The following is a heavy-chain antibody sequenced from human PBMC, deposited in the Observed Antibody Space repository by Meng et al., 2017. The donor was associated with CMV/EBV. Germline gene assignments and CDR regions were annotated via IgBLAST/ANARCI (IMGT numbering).Heavy chain of an antibody. V-gene: IGHV3-23*01. J-gene: IGHJ4*02. CDR1: GFTFSSYA. D-gene: IGHD2-2*01. CDR2: ISGSGGST. Sequence: GESLKISCAASGFTFSSYAMSWVRQVPGKGLEWVSAISGSGGSTYYADSVKGRFTISRDNSKNTLYLQMNSLRAEDTAVYYCAKDAHIVVVPAALYYWGQGTLVTVSS. CDR3: AKDAHIVVVPAALYY.